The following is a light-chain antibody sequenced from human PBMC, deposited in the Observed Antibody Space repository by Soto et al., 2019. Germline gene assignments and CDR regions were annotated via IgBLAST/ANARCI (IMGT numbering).Light chain of an antibody. V-gene: IGKV1-5*03. J-gene: IGKJ2*01. CDR3: QQYKSLSHT. CDR2: KAS. Sequence: DIQMTQSPSTLSASVGDTVTITCRASQSISNWLAWYQQKPGKAPKVLIYKASNLESGVPSRFSGSGSGTEFTLTISSLQPDDFATYYCQQYKSLSHTFGQGTNLEIK. CDR1: QSISNW.